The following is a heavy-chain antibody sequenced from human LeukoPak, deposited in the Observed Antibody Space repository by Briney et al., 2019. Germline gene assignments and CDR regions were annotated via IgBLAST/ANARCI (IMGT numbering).Heavy chain of an antibody. CDR3: ARALTIFGVVINY. CDR2: INPNSGGT. J-gene: IGHJ4*02. V-gene: IGHV1-2*02. D-gene: IGHD3-3*01. Sequence: GWINPNSGGTNYAQKFQGRVTMTRDTSISTAYMELSRLRSDDTAVYYCARALTIFGVVINYWGQGTLVTVSS.